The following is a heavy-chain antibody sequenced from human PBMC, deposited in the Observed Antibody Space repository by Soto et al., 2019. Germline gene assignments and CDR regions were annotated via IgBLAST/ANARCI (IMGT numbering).Heavy chain of an antibody. Sequence: VQLQESGPGLVKPSQTLSLSCTVSGGSVSSGDYYWSWLRQHPGKGLEWIGYIYYTGNAYYNPSLKSRVTISVDTSKNQFSLKVRSVTAADTAVYFCARIGISSSDPFDFWGQGTMVTVSS. V-gene: IGHV4-31*03. CDR1: GGSVSSGDYY. D-gene: IGHD6-6*01. J-gene: IGHJ3*01. CDR2: IYYTGNA. CDR3: ARIGISSSDPFDF.